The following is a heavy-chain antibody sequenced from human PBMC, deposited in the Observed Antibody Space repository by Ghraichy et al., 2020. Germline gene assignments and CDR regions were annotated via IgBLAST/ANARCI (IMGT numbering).Heavy chain of an antibody. Sequence: GGSLRLSCEASGFTFSNYAIHWVRQAPGKGLEWVAVISFDGRNQNSADSVKGRITITRDNSKNTVYLQMDSLRRDDTAVYYCARSSTGSSSSGHIQHWGQGTLVTVSS. D-gene: IGHD6-6*01. CDR1: GFTFSNYA. CDR3: ARSSTGSSSSGHIQH. V-gene: IGHV3-30*04. CDR2: ISFDGRNQ. J-gene: IGHJ1*01.